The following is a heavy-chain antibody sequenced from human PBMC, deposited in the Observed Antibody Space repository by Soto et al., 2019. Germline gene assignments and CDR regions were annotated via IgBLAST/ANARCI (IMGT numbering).Heavy chain of an antibody. CDR2: IYYSGST. D-gene: IGHD3-22*01. J-gene: IGHJ4*02. V-gene: IGHV4-61*01. CDR3: ARDAGRYYDSTGYEFDY. CDR1: GGSVSSGSYF. Sequence: SETLSLTCTVSGGSVSSGSYFWSWIRQPPGKGLEWIGYIYYSGSTNYNPSLKSRVTISVDTSKNQFSLKLSSVTAADTAVYYCARDAGRYYDSTGYEFDYWGQGTLVTVSS.